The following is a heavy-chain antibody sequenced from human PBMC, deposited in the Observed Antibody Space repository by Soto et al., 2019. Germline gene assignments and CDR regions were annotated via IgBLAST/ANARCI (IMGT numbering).Heavy chain of an antibody. CDR3: ATADGFGVVTPFFEY. CDR2: SYYRGST. V-gene: IGHV4-39*01. CDR1: GGSISSRSHY. J-gene: IGHJ4*02. D-gene: IGHD3-3*01. Sequence: QLQLQESGPGLVKPSETLSLTCTVSGGSISSRSHYWGWIRQSPGKHLEWIGSSYYRGSTHYTPSLKTRVTISVDTSKNQVSLKVYSVTAAYTAVYYCATADGFGVVTPFFEYWGQGILVTVSS.